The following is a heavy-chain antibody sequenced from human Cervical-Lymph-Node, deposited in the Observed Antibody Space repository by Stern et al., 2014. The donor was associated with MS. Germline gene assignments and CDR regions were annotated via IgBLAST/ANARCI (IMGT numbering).Heavy chain of an antibody. V-gene: IGHV3-74*03. Sequence: EVHLVESGGGLVQPGGSLRLSCAASGFAFSRNWMHWVRQAPGKGLGGVSRINGDGTTPTYADSVKGRMTISKDNAKNMLYLQMDSLSAEDTAVYFCARASAPYGMDVWGPGTTVTVSS. CDR1: GFAFSRNW. CDR3: ARASAPYGMDV. D-gene: IGHD2-2*01. CDR2: INGDGTTP. J-gene: IGHJ6*02.